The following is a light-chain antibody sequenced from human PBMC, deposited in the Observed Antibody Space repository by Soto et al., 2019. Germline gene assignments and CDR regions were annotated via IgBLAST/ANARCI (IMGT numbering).Light chain of an antibody. CDR3: AAWDDSLSVV. J-gene: IGLJ2*01. CDR1: SSNVGTNS. CDR2: SNN. Sequence: QSVLTQPPSASGTPGQRVTIACSGSSSNVGTNSVKWYQQLPGTAPKLLIHSNNQRPSGVPGRFSASKSGSSASLAISDLQSEDEAVYFCAAWDDSLSVVFGGGTKVTVL. V-gene: IGLV1-44*01.